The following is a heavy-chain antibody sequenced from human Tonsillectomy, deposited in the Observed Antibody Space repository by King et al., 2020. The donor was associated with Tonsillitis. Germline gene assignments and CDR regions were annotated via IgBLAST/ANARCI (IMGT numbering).Heavy chain of an antibody. V-gene: IGHV3-30*18. Sequence: VQLVESGGGVVQPGRSLRLSCAASGFTFSNYGMHWVRQAPGKGLEWVAVISYDGSYKYYADSVQGRFIISRDNSKNTLYLQMNSLRAEDTAVYYCAKEGGGGYFDWEPFNYWGQGTLVTVSS. CDR3: AKEGGGGYFDWEPFNY. J-gene: IGHJ4*02. D-gene: IGHD3-9*01. CDR2: ISYDGSYK. CDR1: GFTFSNYG.